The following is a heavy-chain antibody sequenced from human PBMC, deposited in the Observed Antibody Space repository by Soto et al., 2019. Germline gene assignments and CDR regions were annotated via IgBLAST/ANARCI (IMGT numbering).Heavy chain of an antibody. J-gene: IGHJ3*02. CDR3: ARDPAIEMATTYPI. CDR2: ISYDGSNK. D-gene: IGHD5-12*01. CDR1: GFTFSSYA. Sequence: QVQLVESGGGVVQPGRSLRLSCAASGFTFSSYAMHWVRQAPGKGLEWVAVISYDGSNKYYADSVKGRFTISRDNSKNTLYLQMNSLGAEDTAVYYCARDPAIEMATTYPIWGQGTMVTVSS. V-gene: IGHV3-30-3*01.